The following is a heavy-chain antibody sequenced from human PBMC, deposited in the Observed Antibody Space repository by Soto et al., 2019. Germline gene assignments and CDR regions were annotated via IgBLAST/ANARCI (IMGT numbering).Heavy chain of an antibody. Sequence: SETLSLTCTVSGISVSTSDYYWGWVRQPPGKGLDWIGNIYYSGSTFYNPSLRSRVTLSVDTSKNQFSLRLNSVTVADTAIYFCAGFVVPASRNSDFDYWGQGTLVTV. CDR3: AGFVVPASRNSDFDY. J-gene: IGHJ4*02. D-gene: IGHD2-15*01. V-gene: IGHV4-39*01. CDR1: GISVSTSDYY. CDR2: IYYSGST.